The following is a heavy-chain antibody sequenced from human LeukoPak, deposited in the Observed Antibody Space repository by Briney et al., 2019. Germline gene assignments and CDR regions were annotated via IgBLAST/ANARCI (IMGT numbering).Heavy chain of an antibody. CDR1: GFTFSSYG. CDR3: ARDGYDSSGYYYMHFQH. D-gene: IGHD3-22*01. CDR2: IRYDGSNK. J-gene: IGHJ1*01. Sequence: GGSLRLSCAASGFTFSSYGMHWVRQAPGKGLEWVAFIRYDGSNKYYADSVKGRFTISRDNSKNTLYLQMNSRRAEDKAVYYCARDGYDSSGYYYMHFQHWGQGTLVTVSS. V-gene: IGHV3-30*02.